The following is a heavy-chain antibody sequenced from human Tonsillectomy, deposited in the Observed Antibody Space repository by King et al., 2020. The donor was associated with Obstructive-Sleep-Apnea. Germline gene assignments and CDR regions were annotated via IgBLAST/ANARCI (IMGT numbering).Heavy chain of an antibody. Sequence: QLQESGPGLVKPSETLSLTCTVSGGSIRSISYYWGWIRQPPGKGLEWIGGIYYSGCTYYNPSLKSRVTISVDPSKNQFSLKLGSVTAADTAVYYLSRDRITFGGVIAPPYYFDYWGQGTLVTVSS. CDR2: IYYSGCT. D-gene: IGHD3-16*02. J-gene: IGHJ4*02. CDR3: SRDRITFGGVIAPPYYFDY. CDR1: GGSIRSISYY. V-gene: IGHV4-39*07.